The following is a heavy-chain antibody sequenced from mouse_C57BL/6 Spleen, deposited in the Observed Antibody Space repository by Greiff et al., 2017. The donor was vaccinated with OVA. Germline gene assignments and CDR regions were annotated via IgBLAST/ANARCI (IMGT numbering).Heavy chain of an antibody. J-gene: IGHJ2*01. CDR1: GYSFTSYW. D-gene: IGHD1-1*01. CDR3: ARGTTVVVNFDY. V-gene: IGHV1-55*01. CDR2: IYPGSGST. Sequence: QVQLQQPGAELVKPGASVKMSCKASGYSFTSYWITWVKQRPGQGLEWIGDIYPGSGSTNYNEKFKSKATLTVDTSSSTAYMQLSSLTSEDSAVYYCARGTTVVVNFDYWGQGTTLTVSS.